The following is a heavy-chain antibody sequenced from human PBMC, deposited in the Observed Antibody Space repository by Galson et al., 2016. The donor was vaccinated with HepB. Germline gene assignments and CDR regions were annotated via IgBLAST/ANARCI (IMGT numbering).Heavy chain of an antibody. Sequence: QSGAEVKEPVESLRISCETSGYKFASLWIAWVRQRAGEGLDWMGVIYPGDSDTKYSPPFQGQVIISADKSINTTYLQWSSLTTPDTAIYYCARRGHNNGLDFWGPGTPVSVS. V-gene: IGHV5-51*01. J-gene: IGHJ4*02. D-gene: IGHD1/OR15-1a*01. CDR3: ARRGHNNGLDF. CDR1: GYKFASLW. CDR2: IYPGDSDT.